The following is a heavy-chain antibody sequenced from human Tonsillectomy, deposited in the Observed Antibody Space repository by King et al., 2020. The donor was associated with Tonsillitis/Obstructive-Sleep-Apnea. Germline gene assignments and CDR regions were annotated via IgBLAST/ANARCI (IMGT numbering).Heavy chain of an antibody. CDR3: ARDHCSSTSCYGNYYYMDV. V-gene: IGHV4-59*01. Sequence: QLQESGPGLVKPSETLSLTCTVSGGSISSYYWSWIRQPPGKGLEWIGYIFYSGSTNYNPSLKSRVTISVDTSKNQFSLKLSSVTGAATAVYYCARDHCSSTSCYGNYYYMDVWGKGTTVTVSS. J-gene: IGHJ6*03. CDR1: GGSISSYY. CDR2: IFYSGST. D-gene: IGHD2-2*01.